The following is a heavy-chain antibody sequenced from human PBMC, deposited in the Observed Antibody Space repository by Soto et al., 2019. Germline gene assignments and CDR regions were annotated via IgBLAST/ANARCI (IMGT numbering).Heavy chain of an antibody. D-gene: IGHD6-19*01. CDR2: INAGNGNT. CDR3: ARMDSSVLDLRYYYEIDI. V-gene: IGHV1-3*01. J-gene: IGHJ6*02. Sequence: ALVKVACKASGYTFTGYPMHWVRPAPGQRLEWMGWINAGNGNTKYSQKFQGRVTITGDTSASTAYMELSSLRSEDTAVYYCARMDSSVLDLRYYYEIDICAQPTTLTVSS. CDR1: GYTFTGYP.